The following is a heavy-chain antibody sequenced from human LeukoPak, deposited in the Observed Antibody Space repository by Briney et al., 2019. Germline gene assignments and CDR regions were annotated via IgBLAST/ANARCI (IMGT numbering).Heavy chain of an antibody. CDR2: ISAYNGNT. J-gene: IGHJ4*02. V-gene: IGHV1-18*01. CDR1: GYTFTSYG. D-gene: IGHD4-23*01. Sequence: GASVKVSCKASGYTFTSYGISWVRQAPGQGLEWMGWISAYNGNTNYAQKLQGRVTMTTDTSTSTAYMEPRSLRSDDTAVYYCASGHFKIYGGNPRLDYWGQGTLVTVSS. CDR3: ASGHFKIYGGNPRLDY.